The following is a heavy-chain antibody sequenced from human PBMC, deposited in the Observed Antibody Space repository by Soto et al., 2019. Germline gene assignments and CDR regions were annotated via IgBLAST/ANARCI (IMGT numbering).Heavy chain of an antibody. CDR2: IYYSGIT. CDR3: ARSPSLFIDY. Sequence: PSETLSLTCTVSGGSISSSSHYWGWIRQPPGKGLEWIGSIYYSGITYHNPSLQSRATISVDTSKNQFSLKLSSVTAADTAVYYCARSPSLFIDYWGQGNLVTVSS. V-gene: IGHV4-39*01. D-gene: IGHD3-10*01. CDR1: GGSISSSSHY. J-gene: IGHJ4*02.